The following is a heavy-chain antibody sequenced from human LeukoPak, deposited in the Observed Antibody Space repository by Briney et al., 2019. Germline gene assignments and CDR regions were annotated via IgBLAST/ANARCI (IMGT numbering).Heavy chain of an antibody. D-gene: IGHD3-22*01. CDR1: GFTFSNYA. CDR3: AKNGGSSGYPYYFDY. J-gene: IGHJ4*02. Sequence: GGSLRLSCAASGFTFSNYAISWVRQAPGKGLEWVSAISGSGGSTYYADSVKGRFTISRDNSKNTLYLQMNSLRAEDTAVYYCAKNGGSSGYPYYFDYWGQGILVTVSS. V-gene: IGHV3-23*01. CDR2: ISGSGGST.